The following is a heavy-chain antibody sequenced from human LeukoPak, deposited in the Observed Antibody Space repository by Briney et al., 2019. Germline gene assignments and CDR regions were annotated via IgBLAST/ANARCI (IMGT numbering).Heavy chain of an antibody. D-gene: IGHD3-10*01. V-gene: IGHV1-8*01. CDR3: ARSGTPGYYYYGMDV. Sequence: ASVKVSCKASGYTFTSYDINWVRQATGQGLEWMGWMNPNSGNTGYAQKFQGGVTMTRNTSISTAYMELSSLRSEDTAVYYCARSGTPGYYYYGMDVWGQGTTVTVSS. CDR1: GYTFTSYD. J-gene: IGHJ6*02. CDR2: MNPNSGNT.